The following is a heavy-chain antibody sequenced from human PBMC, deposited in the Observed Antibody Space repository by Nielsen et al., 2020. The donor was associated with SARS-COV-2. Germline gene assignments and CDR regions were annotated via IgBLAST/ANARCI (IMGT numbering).Heavy chain of an antibody. CDR2: INHSGST. CDR1: GGSFSGYY. V-gene: IGHV4-34*01. J-gene: IGHJ3*02. Sequence: SETLSLTCAVYGGSFSGYYWSWIRQPPGKGLEWIGEINHSGSTNYNPSLKSRVTISVDTSKNQFSLKLSSVTAADTAVYYCARDHISLRAFDIWGQGTMVTVSS. CDR3: ARDHISLRAFDI. D-gene: IGHD2-21*01.